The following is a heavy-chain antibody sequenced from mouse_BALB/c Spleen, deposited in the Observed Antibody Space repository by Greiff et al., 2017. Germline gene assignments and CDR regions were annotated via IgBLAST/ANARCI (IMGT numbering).Heavy chain of an antibody. Sequence: QVQLQQPGPGLVAPSQSLSITCTVSGYSFTGYGVNWVRQPPGKGLEWLGMIWDDGSTDYNSALKSRLSTSEDNSKSQVFLKMNSLQTDDTARYYCARVTAYDFDYWGQGTTLTVSS. CDR1: GYSFTGYG. CDR2: IWDDGST. J-gene: IGHJ2*01. D-gene: IGHD1-1*01. CDR3: ARVTAYDFDY. V-gene: IGHV2-6-7*01.